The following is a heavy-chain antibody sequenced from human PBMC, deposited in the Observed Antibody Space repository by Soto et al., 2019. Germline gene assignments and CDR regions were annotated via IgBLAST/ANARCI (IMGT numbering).Heavy chain of an antibody. D-gene: IGHD2-15*01. CDR1: GYTFTSYG. CDR2: ISAYNGNT. V-gene: IGHV1-18*04. Sequence: ASVKVSCKASGYTFTSYGISWVRQAPGQGLDWMGWISAYNGNTKYAQDLQGRVTMTTDTSTSAAYMELRSLRSDDTAVYYCARFTGGSYNTYYFYYGMDVWGQGTTVTVS. J-gene: IGHJ6*02. CDR3: ARFTGGSYNTYYFYYGMDV.